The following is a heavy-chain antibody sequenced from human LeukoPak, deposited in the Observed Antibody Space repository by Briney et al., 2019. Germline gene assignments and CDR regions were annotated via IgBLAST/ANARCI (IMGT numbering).Heavy chain of an antibody. CDR1: GGSISSYY. J-gene: IGHJ5*02. Sequence: SETLSLTCTVSGGSISSYYWSWIRQPPGKGLEWIGYISYSGSTNFNPSLKSRVTISVDTSKNQFSLKLGSVTAADTAVYYCAREGTAGTNLNWFDPWGQGTLVTVSS. CDR3: AREGTAGTNLNWFDP. CDR2: ISYSGST. D-gene: IGHD1-1*01. V-gene: IGHV4-59*01.